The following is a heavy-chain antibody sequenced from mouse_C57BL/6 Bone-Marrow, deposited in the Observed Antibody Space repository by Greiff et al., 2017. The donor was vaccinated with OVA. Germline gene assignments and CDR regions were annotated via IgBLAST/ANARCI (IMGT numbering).Heavy chain of an antibody. V-gene: IGHV1-55*01. CDR2: IYPGSGST. Sequence: VQLQQSGAELVKPGASVKMSCKASGYTFTSYWITWVKQRPGQGLEWIGDIYPGSGSTNYNEKFKSKATLTVDTSSSTAYMQLSSLTSEDSAVYYCARLYYYGSSRGNYFDYWGQGTTLTVSS. CDR1: GYTFTSYW. D-gene: IGHD1-1*01. J-gene: IGHJ2*01. CDR3: ARLYYYGSSRGNYFDY.